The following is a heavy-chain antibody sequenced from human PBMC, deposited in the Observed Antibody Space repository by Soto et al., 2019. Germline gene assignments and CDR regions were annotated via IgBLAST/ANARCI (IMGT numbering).Heavy chain of an antibody. D-gene: IGHD1-26*01. CDR2: ISSSSSYT. CDR3: ARDLGNSGSNNMLDY. J-gene: IGHJ4*02. V-gene: IGHV3-11*06. CDR1: GFTFSDYY. Sequence: QVQLVESGGGLAKPGGSLRLSCAASGFTFSDYYMSWIRQAPGKGLEWVSYISSSSSYTNYADSVMGRFTISRDNAKNSLYLQMNSLRAEDRAVYYCARDLGNSGSNNMLDYWGQGTLVTVSS.